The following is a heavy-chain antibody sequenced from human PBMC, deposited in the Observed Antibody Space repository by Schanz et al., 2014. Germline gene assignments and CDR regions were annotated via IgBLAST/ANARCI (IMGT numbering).Heavy chain of an antibody. D-gene: IGHD2-8*01. CDR2: VYYTGST. V-gene: IGHV4-59*01. CDR1: GGSISSYY. Sequence: QVQLQESGPGLVKPSETLSLTCTVSGGSISSYYWNWIRQPPGKGLEWIGYVYYTGSTTYNPSLKSRVTISVVPSKNQFSLKLSSVTAADTAVYYCAREWSSFDYWGQGTLVTVSS. CDR3: AREWSSFDY. J-gene: IGHJ4*02.